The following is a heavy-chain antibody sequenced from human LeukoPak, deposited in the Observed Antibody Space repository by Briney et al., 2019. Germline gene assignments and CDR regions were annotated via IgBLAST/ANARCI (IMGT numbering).Heavy chain of an antibody. V-gene: IGHV3-74*01. D-gene: IGHD1/OR15-1a*01. CDR3: ATGGEQYYDY. CDR2: ITSDGSDT. J-gene: IGHJ4*02. Sequence: PGGSLRLSCAASGLTFRNYWMHWVRQAPGKGLMWLSRITSDGSDTIYADSGKGRFTISRDNAKNTVYLQMNSLSAEDTAVYYCATGGEQYYDYLGQGTLVTVSS. CDR1: GLTFRNYW.